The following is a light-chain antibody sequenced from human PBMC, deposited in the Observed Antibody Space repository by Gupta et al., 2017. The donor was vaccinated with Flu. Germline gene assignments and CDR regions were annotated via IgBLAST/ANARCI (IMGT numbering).Light chain of an antibody. V-gene: IGLV2-14*01. J-gene: IGLJ2*01. Sequence: SITISCTGTSSDVGGYNYVSWYQQHPGKAPNLMIYEVSNRPAGVANRFSVSKSGNTASLTISGRKAEDEADYYCSSYTSSSTPLFGGGTKLTVL. CDR3: SSYTSSSTPL. CDR2: EVS. CDR1: SSDVGGYNY.